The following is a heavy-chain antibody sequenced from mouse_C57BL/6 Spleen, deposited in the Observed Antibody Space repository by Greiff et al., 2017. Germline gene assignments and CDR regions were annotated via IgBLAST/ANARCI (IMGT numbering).Heavy chain of an antibody. J-gene: IGHJ1*03. CDR3: ARIYYGYAHWYFDV. CDR2: ISYDGSN. V-gene: IGHV3-6*01. Sequence: EVQRVESGPGLVKPSQSLSLTCSVTGYSITSGYYWNWIRQFPGNKLEWMGYISYDGSNNYNPSLKNRISITRDTSKNQFFLKLNSVTTEDTATYYCARIYYGYAHWYFDVWGTGTTVTVSS. D-gene: IGHD2-2*01. CDR1: GYSITSGYY.